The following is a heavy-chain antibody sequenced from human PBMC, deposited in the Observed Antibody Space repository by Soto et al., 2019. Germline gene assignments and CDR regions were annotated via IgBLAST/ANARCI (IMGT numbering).Heavy chain of an antibody. Sequence: GESLKISCKGSGYSFTSYWIGWVRQMPGKGLEWMGIIYPGDSDTRYSPSFQGQVTISADKSISTAYLQWSSLKASDTAMYYCARHSGPQFWSGSHYPHPDDYWGQGTLVTVSS. CDR2: IYPGDSDT. CDR1: GYSFTSYW. CDR3: ARHSGPQFWSGSHYPHPDDY. D-gene: IGHD3-3*02. V-gene: IGHV5-51*01. J-gene: IGHJ4*02.